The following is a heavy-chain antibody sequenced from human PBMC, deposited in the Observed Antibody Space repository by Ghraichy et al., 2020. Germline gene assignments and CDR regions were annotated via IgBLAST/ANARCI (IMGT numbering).Heavy chain of an antibody. D-gene: IGHD5-24*01. CDR1: GYTFNRFA. J-gene: IGHJ4*02. V-gene: IGHV1-3*04. Sequence: ASVNVSCKASGYTFNRFAIHWVSQAPGQRLESMGWINTANGNTRYSQKFQGRLTISRDTSASTAYMELRSLTSEDTAVYYCARGDGNTWLIDHWGQGTLVTVSS. CDR3: ARGDGNTWLIDH. CDR2: INTANGNT.